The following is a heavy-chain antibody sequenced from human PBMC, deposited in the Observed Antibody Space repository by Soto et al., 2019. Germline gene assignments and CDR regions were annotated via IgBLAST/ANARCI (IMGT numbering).Heavy chain of an antibody. CDR2: INPNSGGT. CDR3: ARVIAARPGYYYGMDV. J-gene: IGHJ6*02. Sequence: QVQLVQSGAEVKKPGASVKVSCKASGYTFTGYYMHWVRQAPGQGLEWMGWINPNSGGTNYAQKFQGRVTMTRDTSISTAYMELSRLRSDDTAVYYCARVIAARPGYYYGMDVWGPGTTVTVSS. CDR1: GYTFTGYY. V-gene: IGHV1-2*02. D-gene: IGHD6-6*01.